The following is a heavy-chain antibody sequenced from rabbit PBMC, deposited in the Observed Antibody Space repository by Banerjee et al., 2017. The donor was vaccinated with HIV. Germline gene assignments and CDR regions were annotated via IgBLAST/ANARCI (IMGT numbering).Heavy chain of an antibody. J-gene: IGHJ4*01. Sequence: QSLEESGGDLVKPGASLTLTCTASGFSFSSSYYMCWVRQAPGKGLEWIACIYVGSSGSTAYASWAKGRFTISKTSSTTVTLQMTSMTGADTDTYFCARRAYGYAGYFYAATYFNLWGPGTLVTVS. CDR1: GFSFSSSYY. V-gene: IGHV1S40*01. D-gene: IGHD6-1*01. CDR3: ARRAYGYAGYFYAATYFNL. CDR2: IYVGSSGST.